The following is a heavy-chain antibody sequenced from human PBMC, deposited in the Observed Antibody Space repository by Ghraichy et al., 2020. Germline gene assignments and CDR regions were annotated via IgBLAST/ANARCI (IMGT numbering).Heavy chain of an antibody. Sequence: SETLSLTCTVSGGSISSYYWSWIRQPPGKGLEWIGYIYYSGSTNYNPSLKSRVTISVDTSKNQFSLKLSSVTAADTAVYYCARVGIFGVVTKPYYYHYYMDVWGKGTTVTVSS. CDR3: ARVGIFGVVTKPYYYHYYMDV. CDR1: GGSISSYY. J-gene: IGHJ6*03. D-gene: IGHD3-3*01. V-gene: IGHV4-59*01. CDR2: IYYSGST.